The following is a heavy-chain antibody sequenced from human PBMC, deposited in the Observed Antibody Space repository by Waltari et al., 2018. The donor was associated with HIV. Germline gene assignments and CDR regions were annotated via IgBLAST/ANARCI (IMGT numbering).Heavy chain of an antibody. Sequence: QVQLVQSGAEVKKPGSSVKVSCKASGGSFSSYVIRWVRQAPGQGLEWMGGIIPIFGTANYAQKFQGRVTITADKSTSTAYMELSSLRSEDTAVYYCASTLTTVVTYWYFDLWGRGTLVTVSS. CDR3: ASTLTTVVTYWYFDL. CDR2: IIPIFGTA. J-gene: IGHJ2*01. V-gene: IGHV1-69*06. CDR1: GGSFSSYV. D-gene: IGHD4-17*01.